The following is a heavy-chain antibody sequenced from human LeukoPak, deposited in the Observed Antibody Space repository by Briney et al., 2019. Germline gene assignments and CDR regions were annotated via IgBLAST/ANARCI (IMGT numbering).Heavy chain of an antibody. V-gene: IGHV3-53*01. J-gene: IGHJ4*02. CDR3: ARAYYYDPPDY. Sequence: GGSLRLSCAASGFTVSSNYMSWVRQAPGKGLEWVSVIYSGGSTYYADSVKGRFTISRDNSKNTLYLQMNSLRAEDTAVYYCARAYYYDPPDYGAQEPLVPVSS. CDR1: GFTVSSNY. CDR2: IYSGGST. D-gene: IGHD3-22*01.